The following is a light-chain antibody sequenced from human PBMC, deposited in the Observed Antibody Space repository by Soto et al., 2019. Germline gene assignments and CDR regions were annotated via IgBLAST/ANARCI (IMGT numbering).Light chain of an antibody. V-gene: IGKV3-11*01. CDR1: QSSSSY. Sequence: EVVLTQSPATLSLSPGERATLSCRASQSSSSYLAWYQQKPGQAPRLLIYDASNRATGIPARFSGSGSGTDFTLTISSLEPEDFAVYYCQQGSNGGVFTFGPGTKVDVK. J-gene: IGKJ3*01. CDR2: DAS. CDR3: QQGSNGGVFT.